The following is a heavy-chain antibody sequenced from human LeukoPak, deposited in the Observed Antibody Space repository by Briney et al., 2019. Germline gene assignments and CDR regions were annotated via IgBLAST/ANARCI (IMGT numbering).Heavy chain of an antibody. CDR3: ARELSCSSTSCYDY. CDR1: GGSISSGDYY. Sequence: PSQTLSLTCTVSGGSISSGDYYWSWIRQPPGKGLEWIGYIYYSGSTYYNPSLKSRVTISVDTSKNQFSLKLSSVTAADTAVYYCARELSCSSTSCYDYWGQGTPVTVSS. V-gene: IGHV4-30-4*01. CDR2: IYYSGST. D-gene: IGHD2-2*01. J-gene: IGHJ4*02.